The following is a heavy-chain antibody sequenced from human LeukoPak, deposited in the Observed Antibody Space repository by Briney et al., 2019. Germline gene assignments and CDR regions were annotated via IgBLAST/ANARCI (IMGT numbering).Heavy chain of an antibody. D-gene: IGHD3-16*01. CDR3: ARRMLEARQSRATNGFDT. J-gene: IGHJ5*02. Sequence: SETLSLTCSVSGGSLSSYSWSWIRQPPGKGLEWIGRIYASGATIYNPSLQSRISISVDTSNNHFSLHLTSVTAADTAVYYCARRMLEARQSRATNGFDTWGQGTLVTVSS. CDR2: IYASGAT. CDR1: GGSLSSYS. V-gene: IGHV4-4*07.